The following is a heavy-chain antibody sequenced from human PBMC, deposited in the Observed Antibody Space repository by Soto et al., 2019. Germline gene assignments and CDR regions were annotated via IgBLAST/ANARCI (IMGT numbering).Heavy chain of an antibody. CDR2: IYYSGST. CDR1: GGSISSYY. Sequence: PSETLSLTCTVSGGSISSYYWSWIRQPPGKGLEWIGYIYYSGSTNYNPSLKSRVTISVDTSKNQFSLKLSSVTAADTAVYYCARQIRYFDWLVFDYWGQGTLVTVSS. J-gene: IGHJ4*02. V-gene: IGHV4-59*08. CDR3: ARQIRYFDWLVFDY. D-gene: IGHD3-9*01.